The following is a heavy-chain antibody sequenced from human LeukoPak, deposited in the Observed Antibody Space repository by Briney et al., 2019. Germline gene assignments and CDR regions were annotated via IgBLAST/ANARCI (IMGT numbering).Heavy chain of an antibody. J-gene: IGHJ4*02. Sequence: SETLSLTCAVYGGSFSGYYWSWIRQPPGKGLEWIGEINHSGSTNYNPSLKSRVTISVNTSKNQFSLKLTSVSAADTAIYYCARPGGGPIRWGQGSLVTVSS. V-gene: IGHV4-34*01. CDR3: ARPGGGPIR. D-gene: IGHD2-15*01. CDR1: GGSFSGYY. CDR2: INHSGST.